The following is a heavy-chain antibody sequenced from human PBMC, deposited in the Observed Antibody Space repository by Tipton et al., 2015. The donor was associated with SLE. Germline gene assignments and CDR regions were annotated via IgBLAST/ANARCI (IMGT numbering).Heavy chain of an antibody. CDR3: ARHSSIEVAGGGLQH. V-gene: IGHV5-10-1*01. D-gene: IGHD6-13*01. J-gene: IGHJ1*01. Sequence: VQLVQSGAEVKKPGEFLRISCKGSGYSFTSYWISWVRQMPGKGLEWMGRIDPSDSYTNYSPSFQGHVTISSDKSISTAYLQWSSLKASDTAMYYCARHSSIEVAGGGLQHWGQGTLVTVSS. CDR2: IDPSDSYT. CDR1: GYSFTSYW.